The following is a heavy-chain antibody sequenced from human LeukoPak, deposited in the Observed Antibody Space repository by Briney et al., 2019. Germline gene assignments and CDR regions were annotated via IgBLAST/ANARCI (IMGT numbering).Heavy chain of an antibody. CDR3: ARRRTPSSSWYVYYYYYGMDA. D-gene: IGHD6-13*01. J-gene: IGHJ6*02. CDR2: IYTSGST. V-gene: IGHV4-4*07. Sequence: SETLSLTCTVSGGSISSYYWSWIRQPAGKGLEWIGRIYTSGSTSYNPSLKSRVTMSVDTSKNQFSLKLSSVTAADTAVYYCARRRTPSSSWYVYYYYYGMDAWGQGTTVTVSS. CDR1: GGSISSYY.